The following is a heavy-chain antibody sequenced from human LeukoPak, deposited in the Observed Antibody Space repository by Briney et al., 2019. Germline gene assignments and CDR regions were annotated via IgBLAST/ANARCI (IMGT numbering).Heavy chain of an antibody. V-gene: IGHV3-74*01. Sequence: GGSLRLSCAASGFTLSTNWMHWVRQAPGKGLAWVSRINSDRSSTSYADSVKGRFTISRDNAKNTLYLQMNSLRAEDTAVYYCARDRGYCSGGSCYNYYGMDVWGQGTTVTVSS. CDR1: GFTLSTNW. CDR2: INSDRSST. CDR3: ARDRGYCSGGSCYNYYGMDV. D-gene: IGHD2-15*01. J-gene: IGHJ6*02.